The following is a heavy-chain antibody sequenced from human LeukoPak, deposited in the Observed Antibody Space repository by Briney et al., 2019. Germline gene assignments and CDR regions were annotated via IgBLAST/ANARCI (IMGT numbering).Heavy chain of an antibody. CDR2: IYYSGST. CDR1: GGSISSGGYY. Sequence: PSETLSLTCTVSGGSISSGGYYWSWLRQHPGKGLEWIGYIYYSGSTYYNPSLKSRVTISVDTSKNQFSLKLSSVTAADTAVYYCARGQVVPAAIVSGYYYYGMDVWGQGTTVTVSS. V-gene: IGHV4-31*03. J-gene: IGHJ6*02. D-gene: IGHD2-2*02. CDR3: ARGQVVPAAIVSGYYYYGMDV.